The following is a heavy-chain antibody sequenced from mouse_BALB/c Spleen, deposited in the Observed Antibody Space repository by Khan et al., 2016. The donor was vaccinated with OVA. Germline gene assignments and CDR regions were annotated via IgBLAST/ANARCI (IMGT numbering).Heavy chain of an antibody. J-gene: IGHJ2*01. CDR3: TRPAYDGYYDY. V-gene: IGHV1S137*01. CDR1: GYTFTDYA. Sequence: QVRLQQSGPELVRPGVSVKISCKGTGYTFTDYAMHWVKQSHAKSLEWIGLISTYSGNTNYKQKFKGKATMTVDKSSSTAYMELTRLTSEDSAMSYCTRPAYDGYYDYWGQGTTLTVSS. CDR2: ISTYSGNT. D-gene: IGHD2-3*01.